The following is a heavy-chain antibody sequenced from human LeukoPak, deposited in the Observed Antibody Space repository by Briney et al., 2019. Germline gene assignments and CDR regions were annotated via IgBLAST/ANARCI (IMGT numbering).Heavy chain of an antibody. CDR3: AKRSSYSSHCWDY. Sequence: HPGGSLRLSCAASGFTFSSYWMSWVRQAPGKGLEWVANIKQDGSEKYYVDSVKGRFTISRDNAKNSLYLQMNSLRAEDTAVYYCAKRSSYSSHCWDYWGQGTLVTVSS. D-gene: IGHD3-22*01. CDR1: GFTFSSYW. CDR2: IKQDGSEK. V-gene: IGHV3-7*03. J-gene: IGHJ4*02.